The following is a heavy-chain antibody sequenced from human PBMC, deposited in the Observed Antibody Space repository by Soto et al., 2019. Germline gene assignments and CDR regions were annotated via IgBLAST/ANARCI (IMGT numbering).Heavy chain of an antibody. CDR1: GFTFGNYW. V-gene: IGHV3-7*05. Sequence: EVQLVESGGGLVQPGGSLRLSCTVSGFTFGNYWMTWVRQAPGKGLEWVANMNQNGSEKYYVDSVKSRFAISRDNAKNSLYLQMNSLSAEDTAVYYCASYRVSYAMDVWGQGTTVTVSS. CDR3: ASYRVSYAMDV. J-gene: IGHJ6*02. CDR2: MNQNGSEK.